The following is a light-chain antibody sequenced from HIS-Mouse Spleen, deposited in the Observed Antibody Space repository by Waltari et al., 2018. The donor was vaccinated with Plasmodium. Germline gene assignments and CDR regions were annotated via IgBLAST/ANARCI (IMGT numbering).Light chain of an antibody. Sequence: SYELTQPPSVSVSPGQTARITCSGAALPKKYAYWYQQKSGQAPVLVIYDDSKRPSGIPEGFSGSSTGTMATLTISGAQVEDEADYYCYSTDSSGNHRVFGGGTKLTVL. CDR1: ALPKKY. CDR2: DDS. V-gene: IGLV3-10*01. CDR3: YSTDSSGNHRV. J-gene: IGLJ3*02.